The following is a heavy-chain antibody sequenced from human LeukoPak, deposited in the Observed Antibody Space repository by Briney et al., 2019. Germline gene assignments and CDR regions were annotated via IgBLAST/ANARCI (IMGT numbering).Heavy chain of an antibody. CDR2: IYYSGST. Sequence: SETLSLTCTVSGGSISSSSYYWGWIRQPPGKGLEWIGSIYYSGSTYYNPSLKSRVTISVDTSKNQFSLKLSSVTAADTAVYYCARELDDILTGSLQNFDYWGQGTLVTVSS. V-gene: IGHV4-39*07. J-gene: IGHJ4*02. D-gene: IGHD3-9*01. CDR1: GGSISSSSYY. CDR3: ARELDDILTGSLQNFDY.